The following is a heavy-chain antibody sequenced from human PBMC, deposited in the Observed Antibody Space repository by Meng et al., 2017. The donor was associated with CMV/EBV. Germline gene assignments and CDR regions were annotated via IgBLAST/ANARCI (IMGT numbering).Heavy chain of an antibody. CDR2: ISWNSGSI. J-gene: IGHJ6*02. D-gene: IGHD6-13*01. CDR3: AKSLRIAAAGPDYGMDV. Sequence: SLKISCAASGFTFDDYAMHRVRQAPGKGLEWVSGISWNSGSIGYADSVKGRFTISRDNAKNSLYLQMNSLRAEDTALYYCAKSLRIAAAGPDYGMDVWGQGTTVTVSS. CDR1: GFTFDDYA. V-gene: IGHV3-9*01.